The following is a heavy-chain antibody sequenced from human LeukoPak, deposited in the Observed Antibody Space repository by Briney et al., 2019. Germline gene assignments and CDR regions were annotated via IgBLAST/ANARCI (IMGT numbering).Heavy chain of an antibody. J-gene: IGHJ4*02. CDR2: IYYSGCT. Sequence: PSETLSLTCTVSGGSISSSSYYWGWIRPPPGKGLEWIGRIYYSGCTYYNPSLKSRVTISVDTPKNQFSLKLSSVTAADTAVYYCARDHACSNGVCSYFDYWGQGTLVTVSS. V-gene: IGHV4-39*07. CDR3: ARDHACSNGVCSYFDY. D-gene: IGHD2-8*01. CDR1: GGSISSSSYY.